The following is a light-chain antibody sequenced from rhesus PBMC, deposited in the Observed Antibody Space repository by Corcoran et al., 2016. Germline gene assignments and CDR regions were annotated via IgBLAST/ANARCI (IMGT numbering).Light chain of an antibody. V-gene: IGKV1-25*01. CDR3: QQHNSYPLT. Sequence: DIQMTQSPSSLSASVGDRVTITCRASQGISSYLAWYQQKPGKAPKLLIYAASTLQSGVPSRFSGSGSGTVFTLTISSLQPEDFATYYCQQHNSYPLTFGGGTKVELK. J-gene: IGKJ4*01. CDR1: QGISSY. CDR2: AAS.